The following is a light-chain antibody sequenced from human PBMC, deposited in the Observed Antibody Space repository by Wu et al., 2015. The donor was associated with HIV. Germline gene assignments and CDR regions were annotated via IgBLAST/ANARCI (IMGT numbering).Light chain of an antibody. CDR2: GAS. CDR3: QQSYSDFLT. V-gene: IGKV1-39*01. Sequence: DIQLTQSPSSLSASVGDRVTITCRASQSISTLLHWYRQTPGKAPRLLIYGASNLQGGVPSRFSGGGSGTDFTLTISSLEPEDFATYYCQQSYSDFLTFGGGTRVEVK. J-gene: IGKJ4*01. CDR1: QSISTL.